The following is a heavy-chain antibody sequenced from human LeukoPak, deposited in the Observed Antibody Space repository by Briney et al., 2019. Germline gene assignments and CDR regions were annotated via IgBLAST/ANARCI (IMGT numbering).Heavy chain of an antibody. Sequence: PGGSLRLSCAASGFTFSSYWMSWVRQAPGKGLEWVANIKQDGSEKYYVDSVKGRFTISRDNAKNSLYLQMNSLRAEDTAVYYCAGEPYYYDSSGYYLESFDYWGQGTLVTVSS. CDR3: AGEPYYYDSSGYYLESFDY. V-gene: IGHV3-7*01. D-gene: IGHD3-22*01. CDR1: GFTFSSYW. CDR2: IKQDGSEK. J-gene: IGHJ4*02.